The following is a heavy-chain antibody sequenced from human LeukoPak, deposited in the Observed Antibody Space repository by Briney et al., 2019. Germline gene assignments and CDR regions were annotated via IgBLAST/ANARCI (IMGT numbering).Heavy chain of an antibody. D-gene: IGHD6-13*01. V-gene: IGHV1-24*01. J-gene: IGHJ4*02. CDR2: FDPEDGET. Sequence: GASVKVSCKVSGYTLTELSMHWVRQAPGKGLEWMGGFDPEDGETIYAQKFQGWVTMTRDTSISTAHMELSRLRSDDTAVYYCARTSSSWYYFDYWGQGTLVTVSS. CDR3: ARTSSSWYYFDY. CDR1: GYTLTELS.